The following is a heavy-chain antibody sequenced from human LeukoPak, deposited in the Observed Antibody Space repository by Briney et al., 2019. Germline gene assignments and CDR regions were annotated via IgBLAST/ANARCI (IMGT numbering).Heavy chain of an antibody. CDR3: ANNFDY. V-gene: IGHV3-33*06. CDR2: IWYDGSNK. J-gene: IGHJ4*02. Sequence: GRSLRLSCAASGFTLSNYGMHWVRQAPGKGLEWVAVIWYDGSNKYYADSVKGRFTISRDNSKNTLYLQMNSLRAEDTAVYYCANNFDYWGQGTLVTVSS. CDR1: GFTLSNYG.